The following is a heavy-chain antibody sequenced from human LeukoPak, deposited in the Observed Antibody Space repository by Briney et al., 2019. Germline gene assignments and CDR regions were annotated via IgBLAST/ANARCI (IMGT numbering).Heavy chain of an antibody. J-gene: IGHJ4*02. Sequence: GGSLQISCKGSGYHFTSYWIAGVRPMPGKGLEWMGIIYPDDSDTTYSPSFQGQVTISADKSISTAYLQWSSLKASDTAMYYCARRSYGGKDFDQWGQGTLVTVSS. D-gene: IGHD4-23*01. CDR2: IYPDDSDT. CDR1: GYHFTSYW. V-gene: IGHV5-51*01. CDR3: ARRSYGGKDFDQ.